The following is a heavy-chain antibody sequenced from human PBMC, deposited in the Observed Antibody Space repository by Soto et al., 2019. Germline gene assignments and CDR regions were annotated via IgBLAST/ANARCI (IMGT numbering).Heavy chain of an antibody. CDR3: VRGDKGGFDL. D-gene: IGHD2-21*02. Sequence: PGVSLRLSCAASGFTFNYYWMHWVRQAPGQGLVWVSHIHSDGSTTTYADSVKGRFTISRDNAKNTLYLQMNSLRAEDTAVYYCVRGDKGGFDLWGQGTTFTVSS. J-gene: IGHJ3*01. CDR1: GFTFNYYW. V-gene: IGHV3-74*01. CDR2: IHSDGSTT.